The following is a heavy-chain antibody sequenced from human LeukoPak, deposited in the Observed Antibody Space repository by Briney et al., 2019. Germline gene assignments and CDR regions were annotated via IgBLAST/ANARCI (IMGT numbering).Heavy chain of an antibody. D-gene: IGHD3-22*01. J-gene: IGHJ4*02. Sequence: GASVKDSCKASGYTLTSYGIRWVRQAPGQGLEWMGRISVYNGNTNHAQKLQGRVTMTTDTSTSTAYMERRSLRSDDTAVYYCARDAAGEIVVVITCPYEGGQGTLVTVS. CDR2: ISVYNGNT. CDR3: ARDAAGEIVVVITCPYE. V-gene: IGHV1-18*01. CDR1: GYTLTSYG.